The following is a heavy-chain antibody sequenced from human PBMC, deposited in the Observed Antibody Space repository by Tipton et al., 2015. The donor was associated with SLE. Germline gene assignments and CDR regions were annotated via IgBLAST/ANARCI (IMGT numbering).Heavy chain of an antibody. CDR2: IYTSGST. J-gene: IGHJ4*02. CDR1: GGSISNYY. D-gene: IGHD6-19*01. CDR3: ARGPFQRWPPGAY. V-gene: IGHV4-4*07. Sequence: LRLSCTVSGGSISNYYWSWIRQPAGKGLEWIGRIYTSGSTNYNPSLKSRVTMSVDTSKNQFSLKLSSVTAADTAVYYCARGPFQRWPPGAYWGQGTLVTVSS.